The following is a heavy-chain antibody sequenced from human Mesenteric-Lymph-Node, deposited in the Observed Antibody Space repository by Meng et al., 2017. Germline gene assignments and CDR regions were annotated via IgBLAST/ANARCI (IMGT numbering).Heavy chain of an antibody. CDR3: AREWSGSFRHFDY. J-gene: IGHJ4*02. Sequence: QVQLQESGPGLQKSSETLFLTFAVSGGFITTTDWWSWVRQPPGKGLEWIGEIHHSGSTNYNPSLKSRVTISVDKSKNQFSLKVTSVTAADTAVYYCAREWSGSFRHFDYWGQGILVTVSS. CDR1: GGFITTTDW. CDR2: IHHSGST. D-gene: IGHD1-26*01. V-gene: IGHV4-4*02.